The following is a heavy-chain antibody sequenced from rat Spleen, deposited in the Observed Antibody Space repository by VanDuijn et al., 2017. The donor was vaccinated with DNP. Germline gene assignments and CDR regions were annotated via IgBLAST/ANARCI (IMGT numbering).Heavy chain of an antibody. J-gene: IGHJ2*01. CDR2: ISTSGGSA. V-gene: IGHV5-27*01. CDR3: TSGPYGGYSS. D-gene: IGHD1-11*01. CDR1: GFTFSDYD. Sequence: EVQLVESGGGLVQPGRSLKLSCETSGFTFSDYDMAWVRQAPTKGLVWVASISTSGGSAYYRDSVKGRFTVSRDNVKSSLYLQMDSLGSEDTATYYCTSGPYGGYSSWGQGVMVTVSS.